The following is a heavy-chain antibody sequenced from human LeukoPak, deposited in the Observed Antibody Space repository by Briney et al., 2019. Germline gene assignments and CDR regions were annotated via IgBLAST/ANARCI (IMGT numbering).Heavy chain of an antibody. J-gene: IGHJ4*02. Sequence: SETLSLTCAVSGYSISSGYYWGWIRPPPGKGLEWIGSIYYSGSTYYNPSLKSRVTISVDTSKNQFSLKLSSVTAADTAVYYCASDCGGDCYNSDYWGQGTLVTVSS. CDR1: GYSISSGYY. CDR3: ASDCGGDCYNSDY. D-gene: IGHD2-21*02. CDR2: IYYSGST. V-gene: IGHV4-38-2*01.